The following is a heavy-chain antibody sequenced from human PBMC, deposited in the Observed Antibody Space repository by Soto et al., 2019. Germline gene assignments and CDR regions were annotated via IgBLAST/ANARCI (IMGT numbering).Heavy chain of an antibody. CDR2: IYTSGST. D-gene: IGHD1-26*01. V-gene: IGHV4-4*07. Sequence: SETLYLTCTVSGGSISSYYWSWIRQPAGKGLEWIGRIYTSGSTNYNPSLKSRVTMSVDTSKNQFSLKLSSVTAADTAVYYCARVRSLGQPWGMDVWGQGTTVTVSS. CDR1: GGSISSYY. CDR3: ARVRSLGQPWGMDV. J-gene: IGHJ6*02.